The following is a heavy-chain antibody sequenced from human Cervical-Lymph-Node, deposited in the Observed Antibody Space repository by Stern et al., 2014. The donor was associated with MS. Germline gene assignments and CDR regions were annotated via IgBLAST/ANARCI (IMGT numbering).Heavy chain of an antibody. CDR3: ARYTGAWYGGNYFDP. D-gene: IGHD6-19*01. J-gene: IGHJ5*02. Sequence: QLQLQESGPGLVKPSETLTLTCTVSGASLTSNTFYWGWIRQPPGKGLEWIARINHGGRPDYSPTLKSRVTVSVDTSKNQFSLRLTSVTATDTGVYFCARYTGAWYGGNYFDPWGQGTLVTVSS. V-gene: IGHV4-39*01. CDR2: INHGGRP. CDR1: GASLTSNTFY.